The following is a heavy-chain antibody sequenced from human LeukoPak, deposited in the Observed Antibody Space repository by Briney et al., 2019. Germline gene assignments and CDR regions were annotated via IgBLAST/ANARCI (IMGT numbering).Heavy chain of an antibody. CDR3: ANLHCSGGSCYAEYYFDY. D-gene: IGHD2-15*01. J-gene: IGHJ4*02. Sequence: GGSLRLSCAASGFTFSSYAMCWVRQAPGKGLEWVLALSGSGGSTYYADAVKGRFTISRDNSKNTLYLQMNSLGAEDTAVYYCANLHCSGGSCYAEYYFDYWGQGTLVTASS. CDR2: LSGSGGST. V-gene: IGHV3-23*01. CDR1: GFTFSSYA.